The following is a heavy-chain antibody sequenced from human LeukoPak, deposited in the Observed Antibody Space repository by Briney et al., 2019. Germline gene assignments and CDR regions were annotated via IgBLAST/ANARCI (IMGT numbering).Heavy chain of an antibody. J-gene: IGHJ3*02. CDR3: ANQASDNHYYHSNSTTYQDAFDI. V-gene: IGHV5-51*01. CDR2: IYPGDSDT. D-gene: IGHD3-22*01. CDR1: GYRFTSYW. Sequence: GASLKISCKGSGYRFTSYWIGWVRPLPGKGLEWMGIIYPGDSDTRYSPSFQGQVTISADKSISTAYLQWSSLKASDTAMYYCANQASDNHYYHSNSTTYQDAFDIWGQGTMATVSS.